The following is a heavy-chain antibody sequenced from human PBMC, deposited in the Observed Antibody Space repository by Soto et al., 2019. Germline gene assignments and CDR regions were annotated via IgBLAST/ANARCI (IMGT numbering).Heavy chain of an antibody. D-gene: IGHD3-10*01. J-gene: IGHJ5*02. CDR2: IKQDGSEK. V-gene: IGHV3-7*03. CDR1: GFTFSNYW. CDR3: ARDWMVRGVIITYNWFDP. Sequence: PGGSLRLSCAASGFTFSNYWMSWVRQAPGKGLEWVANIKQDGSEKYYVDSVKGRFTISRDNAKNSLYLQMNSLRAEDTAVYYCARDWMVRGVIITYNWFDPWGQGTLVTVS.